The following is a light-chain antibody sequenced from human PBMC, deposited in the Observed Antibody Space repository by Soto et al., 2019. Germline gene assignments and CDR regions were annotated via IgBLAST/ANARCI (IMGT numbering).Light chain of an antibody. V-gene: IGLV3-9*01. CDR1: NIGSKN. CDR3: RVWDSSTVV. J-gene: IGLJ2*01. CDR2: RDS. Sequence: SYELTQPLSASVALGQTARITCGGNNIGSKNVHWYQQKPGQAPVLVIYRDSNRPSGIPERFSGSNSGNTATLTISRAQAGDEADYYCRVWDSSTVVFGGGTKVTVL.